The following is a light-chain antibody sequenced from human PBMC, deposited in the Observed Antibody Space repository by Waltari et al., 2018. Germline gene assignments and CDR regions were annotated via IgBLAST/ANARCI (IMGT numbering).Light chain of an antibody. J-gene: IGKJ2*01. CDR2: QAS. Sequence: DIQITQSPSTLSASVGDKVTITCRASQSLTSWLAWYQQKPGKAPKVLIYQASTLNSGVPSRFSGSGSGTEFTLTISSLQPDDFATYYCQQYHTDSSFGQGTKLEIK. V-gene: IGKV1-5*03. CDR3: QQYHTDSS. CDR1: QSLTSW.